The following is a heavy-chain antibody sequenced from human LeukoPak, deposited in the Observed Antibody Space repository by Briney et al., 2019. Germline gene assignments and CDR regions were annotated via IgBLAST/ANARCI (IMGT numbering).Heavy chain of an antibody. CDR2: IYTDDFNN. CDR3: ARHGKLSASRNWFDP. Sequence: PGEPLKSSWKSSGYSFTSYWIAWVRQLPGKGLAWMGVIYTDDFNNTYSPSFKGQFTISTDKSISTAFLQWSSLKASDTAIYYCARHGKLSASRNWFDPWGQGTLVTVSS. J-gene: IGHJ5*02. D-gene: IGHD1-26*01. V-gene: IGHV5-51*01. CDR1: GYSFTSYW.